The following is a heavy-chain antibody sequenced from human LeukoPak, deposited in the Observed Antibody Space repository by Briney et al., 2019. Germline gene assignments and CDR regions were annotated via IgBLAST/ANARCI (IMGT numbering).Heavy chain of an antibody. V-gene: IGHV3-30*02. D-gene: IGHD5-18*01. J-gene: IGHJ6*03. CDR2: IRYDGTDK. CDR3: GKGLAYTYPYSGNMDV. Sequence: GGSLRLSCAASGFTFSNHGMHWVRQAPDKGLEWVAFIRYDGTDKYYADSVKGRFTISRDNSENTVSLQLNSLRAEDTAVYYCGKGLAYTYPYSGNMDVWGKGTTVTISS. CDR1: GFTFSNHG.